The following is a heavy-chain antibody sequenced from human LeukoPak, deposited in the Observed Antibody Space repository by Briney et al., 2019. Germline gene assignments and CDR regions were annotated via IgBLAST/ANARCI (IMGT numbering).Heavy chain of an antibody. CDR1: GFTVSSNY. V-gene: IGHV3-53*01. CDR2: IYSGGST. D-gene: IGHD3-22*01. Sequence: GGSLRLSCAASGFTVSSNYMSWVRQAPGKGLEWVSVIYSGGSTYYADSVKGRFTISRDNSKNTLYLQMNSLRAEDTAVYYCARIPHYYDSSGFLDYWGQGTLVTVSS. J-gene: IGHJ4*02. CDR3: ARIPHYYDSSGFLDY.